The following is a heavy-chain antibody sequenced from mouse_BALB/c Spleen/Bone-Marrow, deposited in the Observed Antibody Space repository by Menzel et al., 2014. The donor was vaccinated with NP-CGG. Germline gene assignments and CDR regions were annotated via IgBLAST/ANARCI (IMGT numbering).Heavy chain of an antibody. J-gene: IGHJ4*01. D-gene: IGHD2-14*01. CDR1: GYAFSSYW. Sequence: VQVVESGAELVRPGSSVKISCKASGYAFSSYWMNWVKQRPGQGLEWIGQIYPGDGDTNYNGNFKDKAALTVDRSSSTAFMQLSSLTSEPSAVYFCARCYRAPHFAMDYWGPGTSFTVSS. CDR3: ARCYRAPHFAMDY. CDR2: IYPGDGDT. V-gene: IGHV1-80*01.